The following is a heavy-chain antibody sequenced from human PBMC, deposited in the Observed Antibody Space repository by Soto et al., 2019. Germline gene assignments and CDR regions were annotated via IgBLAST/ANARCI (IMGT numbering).Heavy chain of an antibody. V-gene: IGHV3-30-3*01. CDR1: GFTFSSYA. CDR3: ARGSPQRSGYPARTPDY. CDR2: ISYDGSNK. J-gene: IGHJ4*02. Sequence: QVQLVESGGGVVQPGRSLRLSCAASGFTFSSYAMHWVRQAPGKGLEWVAVISYDGSNKYYADSVKGRFTISRDNSKNXXYLQMNSRRAEDRAVYYCARGSPQRSGYPARTPDYWGQGTLVTVSS. D-gene: IGHD5-12*01.